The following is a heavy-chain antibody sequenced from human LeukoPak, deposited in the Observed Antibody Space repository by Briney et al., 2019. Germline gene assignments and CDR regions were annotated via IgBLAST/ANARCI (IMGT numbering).Heavy chain of an antibody. CDR2: IYYSGST. V-gene: IGHV4-39*07. J-gene: IGHJ5*02. CDR1: GGSISSSSYY. D-gene: IGHD5-12*01. CDR3: ARTRGYLRWFDP. Sequence: SETLSLTCTVSGGSISSSSYYWGWIRQPPGKGLEWIGSIYYSGSTYYNPSLKSRVTISVDTSKNQFSLKLSSVTAADTAVYYCARTRGYLRWFDPWGQGTLVTVSS.